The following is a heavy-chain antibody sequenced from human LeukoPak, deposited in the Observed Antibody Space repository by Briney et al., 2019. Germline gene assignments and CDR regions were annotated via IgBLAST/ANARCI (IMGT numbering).Heavy chain of an antibody. V-gene: IGHV4-61*02. CDR2: IYTSGST. CDR3: ARGNYYDSSGFSPLYYYYYYMDV. D-gene: IGHD3-22*01. CDR1: GGSISSGSYY. J-gene: IGHJ6*03. Sequence: SQTLSLTCTVSGGSISSGSYYWSWIRQPAGKGLEWIGRIYTSGSTNYNPSLKSRVTISVDTSKNQFSLKLSSVTAADTAVYYCARGNYYDSSGFSPLYYYYYYMDVWGKGTTVTVSS.